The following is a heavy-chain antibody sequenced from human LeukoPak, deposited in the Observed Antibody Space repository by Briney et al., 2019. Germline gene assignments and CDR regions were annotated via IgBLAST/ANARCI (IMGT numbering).Heavy chain of an antibody. Sequence: PSETLSLTCTVSGGSISSSYWSWIRQPAGKGLEWIGRFYSSGSTNYDPSLKSRVPMSGDTSKNQFTLKLSSVTAADTAVYYCARDRYGDYLYYFDFWGQGTLVTVSS. V-gene: IGHV4-4*07. D-gene: IGHD4-17*01. J-gene: IGHJ4*02. CDR3: ARDRYGDYLYYFDF. CDR2: FYSSGST. CDR1: GGSISSSY.